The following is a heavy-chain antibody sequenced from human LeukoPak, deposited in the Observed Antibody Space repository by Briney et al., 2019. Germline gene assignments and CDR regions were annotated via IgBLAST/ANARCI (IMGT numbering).Heavy chain of an antibody. CDR2: IYYSGIT. CDR3: ARSEYYDFWSGSPTGYNWFDP. CDR1: GGSISSGDYY. D-gene: IGHD3-3*01. Sequence: NTSETLSLXCTVSGGSISSGDYYWSWIRQPPGKGLEWIGYIYYSGITYYNPSLKSRVTISVDTSKNQFSLKLSSVTAADTAVYYCARSEYYDFWSGSPTGYNWFDPWGQGTLVTVSS. V-gene: IGHV4-30-4*08. J-gene: IGHJ5*02.